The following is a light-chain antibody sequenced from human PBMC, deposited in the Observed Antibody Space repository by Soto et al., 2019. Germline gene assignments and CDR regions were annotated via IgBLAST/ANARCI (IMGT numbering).Light chain of an antibody. Sequence: IQMTQSPSSVSASVGDRVTITCRASQSIYTWLAWYQQKPGKAPELLIYASSNLQSGVPSRFSGSGSVRDFTLTISSLQPEDFATYYCQQANSFPWTFGQGTKVDIK. CDR3: QQANSFPWT. CDR2: ASS. J-gene: IGKJ1*01. V-gene: IGKV1-12*01. CDR1: QSIYTW.